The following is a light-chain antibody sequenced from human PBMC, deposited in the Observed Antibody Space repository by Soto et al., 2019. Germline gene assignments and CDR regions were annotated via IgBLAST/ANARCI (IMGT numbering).Light chain of an antibody. V-gene: IGKV1-8*01. Sequence: AIRMTQSPSSFSASTGDRVTITCRASQGISSYLAWYQQKPGKAPKVLIYAASTLQSGVPSRFSGSGSGTDFTLTISCLQSEDFATYYCQQYYSYLYTFGHGTKVDIK. J-gene: IGKJ2*01. CDR3: QQYYSYLYT. CDR2: AAS. CDR1: QGISSY.